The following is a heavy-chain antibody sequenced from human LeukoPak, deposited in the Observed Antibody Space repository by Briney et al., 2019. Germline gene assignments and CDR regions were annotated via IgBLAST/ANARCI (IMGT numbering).Heavy chain of an antibody. CDR1: GYTFTSYG. CDR3: ARVKESADAFDI. Sequence: ASVKVSCKASGYTFTSYGISWVRQAPGQGLEWMGGIIPIFGTANYAQKFQGRLTITAAKSTSTAYMELSSLRSEDSAVYYCARVKESADAFDIWGQGTMVTVSS. J-gene: IGHJ3*02. CDR2: IIPIFGTA. V-gene: IGHV1-69*06.